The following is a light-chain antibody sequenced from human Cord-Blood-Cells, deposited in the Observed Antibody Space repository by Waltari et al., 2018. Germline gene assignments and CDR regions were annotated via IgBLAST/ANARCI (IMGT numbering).Light chain of an antibody. J-gene: IGLJ3*02. CDR2: DVS. CDR1: SSDVGGYNY. CDR3: SSYTSSSTWV. Sequence: QSALTQPASVSGSPGQSITISCTGTSSDVGGYNYVSWYQQHPGKAPQLMIYDVSNRPSGVSNRVSGSKSGNTASLTISGLQAEDEADYYCSSYTSSSTWVFGGGTKLTVL. V-gene: IGLV2-14*03.